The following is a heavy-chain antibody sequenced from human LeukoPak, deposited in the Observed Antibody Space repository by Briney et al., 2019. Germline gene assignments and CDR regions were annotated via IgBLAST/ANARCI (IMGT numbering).Heavy chain of an antibody. V-gene: IGHV1-2*02. Sequence: ASVKVSCNASGYTFTGYYMHWVRQAPGQGLEWMGWINPNSGGTNYAQKFQGRVTMTRDTSISTAYMELSRLRSEDTAVYYCATDSGNSPRVRYFDLWGRGTLVTVSS. CDR1: GYTFTGYY. J-gene: IGHJ2*01. CDR3: ATDSGNSPRVRYFDL. CDR2: INPNSGGT. D-gene: IGHD4-23*01.